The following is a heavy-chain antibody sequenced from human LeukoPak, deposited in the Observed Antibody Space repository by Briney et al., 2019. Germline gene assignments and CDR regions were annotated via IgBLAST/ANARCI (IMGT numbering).Heavy chain of an antibody. Sequence: PSETLSLTCTVSGGSISSYYWSWIRQPPGKGLEWIGYILNIGSTNYNPSLKSRVTISLDTSKNQFSLKLSSVTAADTAVYYCARHVTVASRGFDYWGQGTLVTDSS. J-gene: IGHJ4*02. V-gene: IGHV4-59*08. CDR2: ILNIGST. CDR1: GGSISSYY. CDR3: ARHVTVASRGFDY. D-gene: IGHD5-12*01.